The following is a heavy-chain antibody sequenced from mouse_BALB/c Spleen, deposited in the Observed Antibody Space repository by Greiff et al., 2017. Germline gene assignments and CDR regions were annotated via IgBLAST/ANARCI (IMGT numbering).Heavy chain of an antibody. Sequence: QVQLKESGPELVKPGASVKISCKASGYAFSSSWMNWVKQRPGQGLEWIGRIYPGDGDTNYNGKFKGKATLTADKSSSTAYMQLSSLTSVDSAVYFCARSTGTMITTLAYWGQGTLVTVSA. D-gene: IGHD2-4*01. V-gene: IGHV1-82*01. CDR3: ARSTGTMITTLAY. CDR2: IYPGDGDT. CDR1: GYAFSSSW. J-gene: IGHJ3*01.